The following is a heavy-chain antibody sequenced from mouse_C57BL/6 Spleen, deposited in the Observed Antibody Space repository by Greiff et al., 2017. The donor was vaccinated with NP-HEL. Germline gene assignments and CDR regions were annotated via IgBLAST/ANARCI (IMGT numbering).Heavy chain of an antibody. V-gene: IGHV1-81*01. CDR1: DYTFTSYG. CDR3: ARYGSSHYWYFDV. D-gene: IGHD1-1*01. J-gene: IGHJ1*03. Sequence: QVQLKQSGAELARPGASVKLSCKASDYTFTSYGISWVKQRTGQGLEWIGEIYPRSGNTYYNEKFKGKATLTADKSSSTAYMELRSLTSEDSAVYFCARYGSSHYWYFDVWGTGTTVTVSS. CDR2: IYPRSGNT.